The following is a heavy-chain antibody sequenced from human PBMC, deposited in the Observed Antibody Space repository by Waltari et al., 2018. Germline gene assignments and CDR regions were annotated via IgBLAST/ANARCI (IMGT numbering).Heavy chain of an antibody. CDR1: GFTFAAYA. Sequence: EVPLVESGGGLVQPGRSLRLSCAASGFTFAAYAMPWVRQAPGKGLEWVSGISWNSGSIGYADSVKGRFTISRDNAKNSLYLQMNSLRAEDTAVYYCARDRNSSWLIDYWGQGTLVTVSS. J-gene: IGHJ4*02. CDR3: ARDRNSSWLIDY. CDR2: ISWNSGSI. D-gene: IGHD6-13*01. V-gene: IGHV3-9*01.